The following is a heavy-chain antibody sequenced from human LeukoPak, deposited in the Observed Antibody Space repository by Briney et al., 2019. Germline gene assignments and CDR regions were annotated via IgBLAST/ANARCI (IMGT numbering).Heavy chain of an antibody. CDR1: GYSFTSYW. CDR2: IYPGDSDT. V-gene: IGHV5-51*01. D-gene: IGHD3-3*01. CDR3: ARLSGENDFWSGYYLDY. J-gene: IGHJ4*02. Sequence: GESLKISCKGSGYSFTSYWIGWVRQMPGKGLEWMGIIYPGDSDTRYSPSFQGQVTISADKSISTAYLQWSSLKASDTAMYYCARLSGENDFWSGYYLDYWGQGTLVTVSS.